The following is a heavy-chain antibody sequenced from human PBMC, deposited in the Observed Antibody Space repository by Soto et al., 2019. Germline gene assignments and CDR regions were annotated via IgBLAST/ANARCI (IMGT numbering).Heavy chain of an antibody. D-gene: IGHD1-26*01. CDR1: GFTFSSYG. CDR3: ARENSGSAFDY. CDR2: IWYDGSNK. Sequence: QVQLVESGGGVVQPGRSLRLSCAASGFTFSSYGMHWVRQAPGKGLEWVAVIWYDGSNKYYADSVKGRFTISRDNSKNTLYLQMNSLRDEDTAVYYCARENSGSAFDYWGQGTLVTVSS. J-gene: IGHJ4*02. V-gene: IGHV3-33*01.